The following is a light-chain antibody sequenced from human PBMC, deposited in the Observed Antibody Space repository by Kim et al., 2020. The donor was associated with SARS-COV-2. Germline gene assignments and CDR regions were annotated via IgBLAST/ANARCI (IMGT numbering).Light chain of an antibody. CDR2: GAS. CDR3: QQFGRSPYT. CDR1: QSGGSCY. V-gene: IGKV3-20*01. Sequence: TPEESATPSGRARQSGGSCYFGWYQNRPGPAPRLIMYGASSRATGIPGRFSGTWSGTDFSLTISRLEAEDFVEYYWQQFGRSPYTFGQGTRLEI. J-gene: IGKJ2*01.